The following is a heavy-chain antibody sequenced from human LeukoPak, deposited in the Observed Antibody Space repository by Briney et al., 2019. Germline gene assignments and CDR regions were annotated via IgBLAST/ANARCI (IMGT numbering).Heavy chain of an antibody. J-gene: IGHJ4*02. CDR3: AKDGWDY. Sequence: PGGSLRLSCAASGFPFNTYSMIWVRQAPGKGLEWVSFIRESGGTTYYADSVKGRFTISRDNSKNTVYLQMNSLTAEDTAVYFCAKDGWDYWGRGTLVTVSS. D-gene: IGHD2-2*03. CDR1: GFPFNTYS. CDR2: IRESGGTT. V-gene: IGHV3-23*01.